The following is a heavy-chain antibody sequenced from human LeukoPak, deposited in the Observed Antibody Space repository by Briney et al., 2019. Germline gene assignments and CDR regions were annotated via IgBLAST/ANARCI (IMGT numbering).Heavy chain of an antibody. CDR1: GYTFTRYY. V-gene: IGHV1-46*01. D-gene: IGHD1-20*01. CDR2: IDPSGGST. CDR3: ARAYNWNGRFDY. J-gene: IGHJ4*02. Sequence: ASVKVSCKASGYTFTRYYIHWVRQAPGQGLEWMGLIDPSGGSTNSAQKFQGRVTVTRDTSPTAVNMELSSLRSEDTAVYYCARAYNWNGRFDYWGQGTLVTVSS.